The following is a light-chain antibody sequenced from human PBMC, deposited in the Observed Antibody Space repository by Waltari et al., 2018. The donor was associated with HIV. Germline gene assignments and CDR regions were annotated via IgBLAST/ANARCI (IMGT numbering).Light chain of an antibody. CDR3: QQYGSSPCT. CDR1: QTVSSGY. J-gene: IGKJ2*02. CDR2: GAS. V-gene: IGKV3-20*01. Sequence: EIVLTQFPATLSLSPGERATLSCRASQTVSSGYLAWYQQKPGQAPRLLIYGASTRATDIPDRFSGSGSGTVFTLTINRLEPEDFAMYYCQQYGSSPCTFGQGTKLDNK.